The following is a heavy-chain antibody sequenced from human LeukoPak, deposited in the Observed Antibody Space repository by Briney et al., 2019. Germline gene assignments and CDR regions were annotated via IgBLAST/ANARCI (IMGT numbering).Heavy chain of an antibody. CDR2: ISSNGDSS. CDR1: GFIFSSYA. D-gene: IGHD2-8*01. J-gene: IGHJ5*02. CDR3: AREMDPGNWFDP. Sequence: GGSLRLPRAASGFIFSSYAMHWVRQAPGKGLEYVSAISSNGDSSYYAKSVKGRFTISRDNYKNTLFLQMGSLRGEDTAVHYCAREMDPGNWFDPWGQGTLVTVSP. V-gene: IGHV3-64*01.